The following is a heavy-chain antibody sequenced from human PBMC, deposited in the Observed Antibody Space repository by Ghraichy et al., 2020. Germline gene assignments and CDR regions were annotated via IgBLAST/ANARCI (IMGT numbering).Heavy chain of an antibody. D-gene: IGHD2-15*01. V-gene: IGHV4-61*01. CDR2: IYYKGST. Sequence: SETLSLTCTVSGGSVSGGTYYWSWIRQPPGKGLEWLGYIYYKGSTKYNPSLKSRVTISVDTSKNQFSLRLNSVTAADTVVYYCARDRPGYCSGGSCYAVRDYYYYGMDVWGQGTTVTVSS. CDR1: GGSVSGGTYY. J-gene: IGHJ6*02. CDR3: ARDRPGYCSGGSCYAVRDYYYYGMDV.